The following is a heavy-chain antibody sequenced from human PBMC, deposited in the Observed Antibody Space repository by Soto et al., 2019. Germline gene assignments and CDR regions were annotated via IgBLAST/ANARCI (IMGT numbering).Heavy chain of an antibody. V-gene: IGHV3-66*01. CDR3: AREPRNRIAGSTTSEDY. J-gene: IGHJ4*02. Sequence: EVQLVESGGALGQPGGSLRLSCAASGFTVSSNYMSWVRQAPGKGLECVSVLYSGGSTYYADSVKGRFTISRDSSKNTLYVHMNSLRAEDTAVYYCAREPRNRIAGSTTSEDYWGQRTLVTVSS. CDR1: GFTVSSNY. D-gene: IGHD1-7*01. CDR2: LYSGGST.